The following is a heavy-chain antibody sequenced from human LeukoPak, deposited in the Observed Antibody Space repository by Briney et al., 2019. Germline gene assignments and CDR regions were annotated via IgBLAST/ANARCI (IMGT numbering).Heavy chain of an antibody. CDR3: ARQRVPAAIRFDY. CDR2: IYPGDSDT. J-gene: IGHJ4*02. CDR1: GYSFTSYW. D-gene: IGHD2-2*02. V-gene: IGHV5-51*01. Sequence: GESLKISCKGSGYSFTSYWIGWVRQMPGRGLEWMGIIYPGDSDTRYSPSFQGQVTISADKSISTAYLQWSSLKASDTAMYYCARQRVPAAIRFDYWGQGTLVTVSS.